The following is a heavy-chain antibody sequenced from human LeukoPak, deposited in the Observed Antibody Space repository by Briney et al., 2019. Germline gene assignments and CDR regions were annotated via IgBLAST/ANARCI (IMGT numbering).Heavy chain of an antibody. V-gene: IGHV1-24*01. CDR1: GYTLTELS. Sequence: VASVKVSCKVSGYTLTELSMHWVRPAPERGLEWMGGFYPEDGETIYAQKFQGRVTMSEDTSTDTAYMELSSLRSEYTAVYYCATDMMVRGVIGSYHFDYWGQGTLVTVSS. CDR3: ATDMMVRGVIGSYHFDY. J-gene: IGHJ4*02. CDR2: FYPEDGET. D-gene: IGHD3-10*01.